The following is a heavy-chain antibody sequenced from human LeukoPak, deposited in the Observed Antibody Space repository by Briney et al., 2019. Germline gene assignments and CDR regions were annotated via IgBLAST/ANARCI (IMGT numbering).Heavy chain of an antibody. CDR2: ISSSSSTI. V-gene: IGHV3-48*02. Sequence: GGPLRLSCAASGFNFSTYSMNWVRQAPGKRLEWVSYISSSSSTIYYADSVKRRFTISRDNAKNSLYLQMNSLRDEDTAVYYCARANYYDSNGYPSGLDVWGQGTPVTVSS. CDR3: ARANYYDSNGYPSGLDV. CDR1: GFNFSTYS. D-gene: IGHD3-22*01. J-gene: IGHJ6*02.